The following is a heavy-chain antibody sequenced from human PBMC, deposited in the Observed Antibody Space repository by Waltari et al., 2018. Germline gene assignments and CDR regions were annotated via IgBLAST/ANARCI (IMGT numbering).Heavy chain of an antibody. CDR3: AKGSGGQPLDH. Sequence: EVQLLDSGGGLVQPGGSLRLSCAASGFTFSNYAMTWVRQAPGKGLEWLADMSTTGGNTVYEDSVKCRFTISRDNSRNTVYLRRNSLRADDTAVYYCAKGSGGQPLDHWGQGTLVTVSS. V-gene: IGHV3-23*01. CDR2: MSTTGGNT. CDR1: GFTFSNYA. D-gene: IGHD3-16*01. J-gene: IGHJ4*02.